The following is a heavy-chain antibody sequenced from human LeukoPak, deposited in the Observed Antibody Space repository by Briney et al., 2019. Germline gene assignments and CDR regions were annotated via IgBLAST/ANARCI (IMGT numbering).Heavy chain of an antibody. CDR1: GYTFTGYY. D-gene: IGHD1-26*01. CDR2: INPDSGGT. CDR3: ARDLGSVGANDY. J-gene: IGHJ4*02. Sequence: ASVKVSCKASGYTFTGYYMHWVRQAPGQGLEWMGRINPDSGGTNYAQKFQGRVTMTRDTSISTAYMELSRLRSDDTAVYYCARDLGSVGANDYWGQGTLVTVSS. V-gene: IGHV1-2*06.